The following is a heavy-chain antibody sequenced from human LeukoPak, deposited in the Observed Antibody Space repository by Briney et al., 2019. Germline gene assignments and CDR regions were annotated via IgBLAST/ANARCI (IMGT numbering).Heavy chain of an antibody. D-gene: IGHD2-2*01. CDR1: GGSISSSNYY. V-gene: IGHV4-39*02. CDR3: ARGPTYQPIDY. J-gene: IGHJ4*02. CDR2: IHYSETT. Sequence: KSSETLSLTCTVSGGSISSSNYYWGWIRQPPGKGLEWIASIHYSETTYYNPSLKSRVTISVDTSKNHSSLKLSSVTAADTAVYYCARGPTYQPIDYWGQGTLVTVSS.